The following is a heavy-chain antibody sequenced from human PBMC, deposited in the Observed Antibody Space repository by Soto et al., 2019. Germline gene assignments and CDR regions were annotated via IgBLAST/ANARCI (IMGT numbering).Heavy chain of an antibody. CDR3: ARRKERSGPHYFDY. Sequence: ASVKVSCKASGYTFTTYDISWVRQATGQGLEWMGWMNPYSGNTGYAQKFQGRVTVTRNTSISTGYMELSGLRPDDTAVYYCARRKERSGPHYFDYWGQGSQVTVS. CDR2: MNPYSGNT. D-gene: IGHD6-25*01. J-gene: IGHJ4*02. CDR1: GYTFTTYD. V-gene: IGHV1-8*01.